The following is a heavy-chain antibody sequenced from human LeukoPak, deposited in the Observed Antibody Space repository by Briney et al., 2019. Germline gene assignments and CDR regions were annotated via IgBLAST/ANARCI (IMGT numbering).Heavy chain of an antibody. D-gene: IGHD6-19*01. V-gene: IGHV3-21*01. CDR1: RFTSCRYS. CDR3: ARVGIAVAVTGY. Sequence: PGGSLRHSSAPSRFTSCRYSMNSVRHGPGKRLGWVSSISSSSSYIYYADSVKGRFTISRDNAKNSLYLQMNSLRAEDTAVYYCARVGIAVAVTGYWGQGTLVTVSS. J-gene: IGHJ4*02. CDR2: ISSSSSYI.